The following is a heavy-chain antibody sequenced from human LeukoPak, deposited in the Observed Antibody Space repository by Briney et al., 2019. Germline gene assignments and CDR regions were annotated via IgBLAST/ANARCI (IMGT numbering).Heavy chain of an antibody. V-gene: IGHV3-11*01. Sequence: SGGSLRLSCAASGFTFSDYYMSWIRQAPGKGLEWVSYISSSGSTIYYADSVKGRFTISRDNAKNSLYLQMNSLRAEDTAVYYCARETGAYSGYDYDFGYYHGMDVWGQGTTVTVSS. D-gene: IGHD5-12*01. CDR2: ISSSGSTI. CDR1: GFTFSDYY. J-gene: IGHJ6*02. CDR3: ARETGAYSGYDYDFGYYHGMDV.